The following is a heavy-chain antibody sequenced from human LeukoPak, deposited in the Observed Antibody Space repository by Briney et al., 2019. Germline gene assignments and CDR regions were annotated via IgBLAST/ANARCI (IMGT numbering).Heavy chain of an antibody. J-gene: IGHJ3*02. Sequence: GGSLRLSCAASGFTFSTSWMTWVRQAPGKGLDWLGNINPDGSTINYVDSVEGRFTFSRDNAKKSLYLQMNSLRAEDTALFYCARDSGYNAFDIWGQGTMVTVSS. D-gene: IGHD5-12*01. CDR1: GFTFSTSW. V-gene: IGHV3-7*01. CDR3: ARDSGYNAFDI. CDR2: INPDGSTI.